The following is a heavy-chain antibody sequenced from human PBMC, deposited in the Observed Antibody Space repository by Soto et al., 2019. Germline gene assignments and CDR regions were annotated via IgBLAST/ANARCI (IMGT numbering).Heavy chain of an antibody. CDR3: ALPLYHYGSGTSAEYFHH. D-gene: IGHD3-10*01. V-gene: IGHV1-69*02. J-gene: IGHJ1*01. CDR1: GGTFSKYT. CDR2: ITPMLGKA. Sequence: QVQLVQSGAEVKKPGSSVKVSCKASGGTFSKYTVSWVRQAPGQGLEWMGRITPMLGKANYAQKFQGRVTITADKSTSTAYMELSSLRSEDTAVYYCALPLYHYGSGTSAEYFHHWGQGTLVTVSS.